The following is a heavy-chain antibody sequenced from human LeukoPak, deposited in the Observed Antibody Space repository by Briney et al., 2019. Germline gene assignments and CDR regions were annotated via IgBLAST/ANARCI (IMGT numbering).Heavy chain of an antibody. CDR3: ARIWLRAFDI. J-gene: IGHJ3*02. Sequence: GESLKISCKGSGHSFTNYWIGWVRQMPGKGLEWMGIIYPDDSDTRYSPSFQGQVTISADKSISTAYLQWSSLKASDTAMYYCARIWLRAFDIWGQGTMVTVSS. CDR2: IYPDDSDT. CDR1: GHSFTNYW. V-gene: IGHV5-51*01. D-gene: IGHD3-16*01.